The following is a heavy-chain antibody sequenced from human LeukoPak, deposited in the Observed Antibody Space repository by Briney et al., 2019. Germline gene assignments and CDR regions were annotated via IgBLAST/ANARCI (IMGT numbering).Heavy chain of an antibody. V-gene: IGHV3-21*01. J-gene: IGHJ6*03. CDR2: ISSTSTYI. CDR1: GFTFSDYS. Sequence: GGSLRLSCAASGFTFSDYSMNWVRQAPGKGLDWVSSISSTSTYISYADSVKDRFTISRDNARNSLYLQMNSLRAEDTAVYYCARDLISKSDPVNSGSYPDYYYMDVWGKGTTVTVSS. D-gene: IGHD1-26*01. CDR3: ARDLISKSDPVNSGSYPDYYYMDV.